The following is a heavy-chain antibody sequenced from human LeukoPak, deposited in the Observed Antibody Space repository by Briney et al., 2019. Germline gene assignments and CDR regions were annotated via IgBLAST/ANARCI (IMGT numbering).Heavy chain of an antibody. CDR3: ARDRIYYYDSSGYLDAFDI. CDR1: GFTFDDYG. CDR2: INWNGGST. Sequence: PGGSLRLSCAASGFTFDDYGMSWVRQAPRKGLEWVSGINWNGGSTGYADSVKGRFTISRDNAKNSLYLQMNSLRAEDTALYYCARDRIYYYDSSGYLDAFDIWGQGTMVTVSS. J-gene: IGHJ3*02. D-gene: IGHD3-22*01. V-gene: IGHV3-20*04.